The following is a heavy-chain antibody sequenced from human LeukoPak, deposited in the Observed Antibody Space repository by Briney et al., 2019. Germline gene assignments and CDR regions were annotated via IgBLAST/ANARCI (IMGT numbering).Heavy chain of an antibody. D-gene: IGHD3-3*01. CDR3: AKDSRLITIFEN. Sequence: GGSLRLSCAASGFTVSTNYISWVRQAPGKGLEWVSIIHSAGTVFYADSVKGRFTISRDSSRNTVYLLLNNVRAEDTAVYYCAKDSRLITIFENWGQGTLVTVSS. V-gene: IGHV3-53*01. J-gene: IGHJ4*02. CDR1: GFTVSTNY. CDR2: IHSAGTV.